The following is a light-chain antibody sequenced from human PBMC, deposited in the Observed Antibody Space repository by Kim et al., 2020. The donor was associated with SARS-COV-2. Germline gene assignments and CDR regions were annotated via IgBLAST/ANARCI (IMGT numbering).Light chain of an antibody. CDR1: SSDVGGYNY. CDR3: SSYTSSSTRV. V-gene: IGLV2-14*03. Sequence: QSALTQPASVSVSPGQSITISCTGTSSDVGGYNYVSWYQQHPGKAPKLMIYDVSNRPSGVSNRFSGSKSGNTASLTISGLQAEDEADYYCSSYTSSSTRVFGGGTQLTVL. J-gene: IGLJ3*02. CDR2: DVS.